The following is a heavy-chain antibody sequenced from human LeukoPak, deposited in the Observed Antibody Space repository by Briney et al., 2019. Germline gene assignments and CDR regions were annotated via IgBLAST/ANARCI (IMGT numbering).Heavy chain of an antibody. CDR1: GFTFGDYA. CDR2: IRSKAYSGTT. D-gene: IGHD3-22*01. J-gene: IGHJ4*02. CDR3: TRDSDSSGYSTLFDY. Sequence: PGGSLRLSCTASGFTFGDYAMSWVRQAPGKGLEWVGFIRSKAYSGTTEYAASVKGRFTISRDDSKSIAYLQMNSLKTEDTAVYYRTRDSDSSGYSTLFDYWGQGTLVTVSS. V-gene: IGHV3-49*04.